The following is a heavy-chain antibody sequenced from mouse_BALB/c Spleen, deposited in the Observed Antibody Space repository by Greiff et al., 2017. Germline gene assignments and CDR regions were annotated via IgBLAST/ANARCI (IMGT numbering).Heavy chain of an antibody. J-gene: IGHJ2*01. V-gene: IGHV5-6-3*01. Sequence: EVMLVESGGGLVQPGGSLKLSCAASGFTFSSYGMSWVRQTPDKRLELVATINSNGGSTYYPDSVKGRFTISRDNAKNTLYLQMSSLKSEDTAMYDCARDRTGYCDDWGQGTTRTVSS. CDR2: INSNGGST. CDR3: ARDRTGYCDD. CDR1: GFTFSSYG.